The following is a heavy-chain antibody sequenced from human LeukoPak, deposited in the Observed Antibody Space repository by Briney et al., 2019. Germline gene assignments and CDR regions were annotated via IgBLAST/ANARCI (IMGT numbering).Heavy chain of an antibody. V-gene: IGHV3-74*01. Sequence: GGSLRLSCAASGFTFSSYWMHWVRQAPGKGLVWVCRINSDGSSTSYADSVKGRFTISRDNAKNTLYLQMNSLRAEDTAVYYCARARGSGSYWDWFDPWGQGTLVTVSS. CDR1: GFTFSSYW. CDR2: INSDGSST. J-gene: IGHJ5*02. CDR3: ARARGSGSYWDWFDP. D-gene: IGHD3-10*01.